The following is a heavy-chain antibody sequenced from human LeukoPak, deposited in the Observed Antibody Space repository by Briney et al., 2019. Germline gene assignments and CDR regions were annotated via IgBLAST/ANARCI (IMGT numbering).Heavy chain of an antibody. CDR3: ARHETGWYGNYFDY. D-gene: IGHD6-19*01. J-gene: IGHJ4*02. V-gene: IGHV3-48*04. CDR1: GFTFSSYS. Sequence: PGGSLRLSCAASGFTFSSYSMNWVRQAPGKGLEWVSYISSSSSTIYYADSVKGRFTISRDNAKNSLYLQMNSLRAEDTAVYYCARHETGWYGNYFDYWGQGTLVTVSS. CDR2: ISSSSSTI.